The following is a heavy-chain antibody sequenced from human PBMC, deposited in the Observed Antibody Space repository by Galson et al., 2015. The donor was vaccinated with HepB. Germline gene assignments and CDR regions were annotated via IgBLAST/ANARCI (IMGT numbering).Heavy chain of an antibody. J-gene: IGHJ4*02. V-gene: IGHV7-4-1*02. CDR1: GYTFTTYA. D-gene: IGHD2-15*01. CDR2: INTNTGNP. CDR3: ARRFCSSGSCYLFDY. Sequence: SVKVSCKASGYTFTTYAINWVRQAPGQGLEWMGWINTNTGNPTYAQGFTGRFVFSLDTSVSTAYLQISSLKAEDTAVYYCARRFCSSGSCYLFDYWGQGTLVTVSS.